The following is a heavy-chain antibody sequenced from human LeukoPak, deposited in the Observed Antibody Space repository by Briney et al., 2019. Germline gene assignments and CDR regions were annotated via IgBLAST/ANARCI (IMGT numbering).Heavy chain of an antibody. CDR2: IIPIFGTA. CDR3: ARGAEGGIAAPTIDY. J-gene: IGHJ4*02. CDR1: GGTFISYA. D-gene: IGHD6-13*01. Sequence: GASVKVSCKASGGTFISYAISWVRQAPGQGLEWMGGIIPIFGTANYAQKFQGRVTITADESTSTAYMELGSLRSEDTAVYYCARGAEGGIAAPTIDYWGQGTLVTVSS. V-gene: IGHV1-69*01.